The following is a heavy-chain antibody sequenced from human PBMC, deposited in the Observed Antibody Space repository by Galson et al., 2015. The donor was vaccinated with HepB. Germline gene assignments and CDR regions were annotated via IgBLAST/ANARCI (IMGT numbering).Heavy chain of an antibody. J-gene: IGHJ5*02. CDR2: INPNSGGT. D-gene: IGHD3-10*01. V-gene: IGHV1-2*04. CDR1: GYTFTGYY. Sequence: SVKVSCKASGYTFTGYYMHWVRQAPGQGLEWMGWINPNSGGTNYAQKFQGWVTMTRDTSISTAYMELSRPRSDDTAVYYCARAGPRRFGTKNWFDPWGQGTLVTVSS. CDR3: ARAGPRRFGTKNWFDP.